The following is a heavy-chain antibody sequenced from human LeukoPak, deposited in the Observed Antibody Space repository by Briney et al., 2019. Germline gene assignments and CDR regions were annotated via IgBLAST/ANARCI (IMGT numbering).Heavy chain of an antibody. V-gene: IGHV3-21*01. CDR3: AREWKTTVVTPGYFDY. CDR1: GFTFSGYI. J-gene: IGHJ4*02. CDR2: ISSSSSYR. D-gene: IGHD4-23*01. Sequence: PGGSLRLSCAASGFTFSGYIMNWVRQAPGKGLEWVSSISSSSSYRYYADSVKGRFTISRDNAKNSLYLQMNSLRAEDTAVYYCAREWKTTVVTPGYFDYWGQGTLVTVSS.